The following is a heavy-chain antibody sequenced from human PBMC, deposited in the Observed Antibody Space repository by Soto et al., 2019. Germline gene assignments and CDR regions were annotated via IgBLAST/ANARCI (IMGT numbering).Heavy chain of an antibody. CDR2: IRIRGDYR. V-gene: IGHV3-23*01. Sequence: EGQLLQSGGGLVQPGESLRLSCAASGFTFSSSGMSWVRQAPGKGLEWVSRIRIRGDYRYYADSVKGRFTISRDNSKNTLYLQMSSLTAEDTALYYCANHGGFDFWGQGTMVAVSS. D-gene: IGHD4-17*01. J-gene: IGHJ3*01. CDR3: ANHGGFDF. CDR1: GFTFSSSG.